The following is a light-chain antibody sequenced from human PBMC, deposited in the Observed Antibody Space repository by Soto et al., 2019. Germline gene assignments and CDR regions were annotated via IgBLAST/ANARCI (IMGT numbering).Light chain of an antibody. J-gene: IGKJ1*01. CDR2: GAS. Sequence: IVLTQSPGTLSSSPGERATRSYSASRTVTSNYLAWYQQKPGQAPRLLFFGASIRATGLPDRFSGGGSGAEFTLPISRLEPEDFAVYYCQQYGSSPGTFGKGTKVDIK. V-gene: IGKV3-20*01. CDR1: RTVTSNY. CDR3: QQYGSSPGT.